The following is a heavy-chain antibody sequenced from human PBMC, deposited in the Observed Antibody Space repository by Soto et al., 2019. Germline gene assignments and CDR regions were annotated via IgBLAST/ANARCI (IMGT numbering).Heavy chain of an antibody. CDR2: IYPGDSDT. CDR3: AASIFYYGMDV. CDR1: GYTFTYYW. Sequence: GESLKISCKGSGYTFTYYWIGWVRQMPGKGPEWMGIIYPGDSDTKYNPSFQGQVTISADKSITTTYLQWSSLKASDTAIYYCAASIFYYGMDVWGQGTTVTV. J-gene: IGHJ6*02. V-gene: IGHV5-51*01.